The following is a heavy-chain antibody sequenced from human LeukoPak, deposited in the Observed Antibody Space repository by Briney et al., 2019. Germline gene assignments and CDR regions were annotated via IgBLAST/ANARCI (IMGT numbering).Heavy chain of an antibody. CDR1: GGSFSGYS. V-gene: IGHV4-34*01. CDR2: INHSGST. CDR3: ARYDSSGYYHYYYYGMDV. J-gene: IGHJ6*02. Sequence: PSETLSLTCSVYGGSFSGYSWSWIRQPPGKGLEWIGEINHSGSTNYNPSLKSRVTISVDTSKNQFSLKLSSVTAADTAVYYCARYDSSGYYHYYYYGMDVWGQGTTVTVSS. D-gene: IGHD3-22*01.